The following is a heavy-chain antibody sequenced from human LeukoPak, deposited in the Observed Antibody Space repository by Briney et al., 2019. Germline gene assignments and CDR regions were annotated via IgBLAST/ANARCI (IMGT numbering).Heavy chain of an antibody. Sequence: SETLSLTCNVSGYSISSGYYWGWIRQPPGKGLEWIGSIYHSGNTYYNPSLKSRVTISVDTSKNQFSLKLSSVTAADTAVYYCARGSGYCDSTTCYNWFDPWGLGTLVTVSS. CDR2: IYHSGNT. D-gene: IGHD2-2*01. CDR3: ARGSGYCDSTTCYNWFDP. V-gene: IGHV4-38-2*02. J-gene: IGHJ5*02. CDR1: GYSISSGYY.